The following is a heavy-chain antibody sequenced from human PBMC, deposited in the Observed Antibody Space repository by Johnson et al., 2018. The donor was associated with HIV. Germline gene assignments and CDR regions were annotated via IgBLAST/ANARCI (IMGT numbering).Heavy chain of an antibody. D-gene: IGHD1-7*01. CDR2: IYSGGST. Sequence: EVQLVESGGGLIQPGGSLRLSCAASGFTFDDYAMHWVRQAPGKGLEWVSGIYSGGSTYSADSVKGRFTISRDNATNSLYLLMNSLRAEDTAVYYCAKGYNWNYCESWGQGTMVTVSS. CDR1: GFTFDDYA. J-gene: IGHJ3*01. CDR3: AKGYNWNYCES. V-gene: IGHV3-9*01.